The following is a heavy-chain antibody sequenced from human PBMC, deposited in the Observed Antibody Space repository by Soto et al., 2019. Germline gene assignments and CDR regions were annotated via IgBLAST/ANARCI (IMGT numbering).Heavy chain of an antibody. CDR2: ISYDGSNK. J-gene: IGHJ4*02. V-gene: IGHV3-30*18. D-gene: IGHD1-26*01. CDR1: GFTFSSYG. CDR3: AKISGHGYNSDY. Sequence: LRLSCAASGFTFSSYGMHWVRQAPGKGLEWVAVISYDGSNKYYADSVKGRFTISRDNSKNTLYLQMNSLRAEDTAVYYCAKISGHGYNSDYWGQGTLVTVSS.